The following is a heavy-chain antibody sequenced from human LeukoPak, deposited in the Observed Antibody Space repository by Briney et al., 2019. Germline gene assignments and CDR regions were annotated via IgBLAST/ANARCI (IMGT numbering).Heavy chain of an antibody. CDR2: ISYDGSNK. Sequence: GGSLRLSCAASRFTFSSYGMHWVRQAPGKGLEWVAVISYDGSNKYYADSVKGRFTISRDNSKNTLYLQMNSLRAEDTAVYYCAKVGYSGYDGFDYWGQGTLVTVSS. D-gene: IGHD5-12*01. CDR1: RFTFSSYG. J-gene: IGHJ4*02. V-gene: IGHV3-30*18. CDR3: AKVGYSGYDGFDY.